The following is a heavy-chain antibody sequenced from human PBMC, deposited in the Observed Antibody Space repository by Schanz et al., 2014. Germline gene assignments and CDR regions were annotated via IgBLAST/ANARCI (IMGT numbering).Heavy chain of an antibody. CDR2: INVGNGNM. CDR1: GYTFTSYS. V-gene: IGHV1-3*01. D-gene: IGHD5-12*01. J-gene: IGHJ6*02. Sequence: QVQLVQSGAEVKKPGASVKVSCKASGYTFTSYSIHWVRQAPGQGLEWMGWINVGNGNMKYSQKFQGRVTIARDTSTSRGYIERASPRYEDSPLKFSARDQAVDAGYCVRCDYCGLDVSGQGAPVTVSS. CDR3: ARDQAVDAGYCVRCDYCGLDV.